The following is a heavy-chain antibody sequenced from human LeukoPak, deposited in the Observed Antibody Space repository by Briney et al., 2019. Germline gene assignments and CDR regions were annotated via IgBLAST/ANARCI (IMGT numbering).Heavy chain of an antibody. CDR2: INPNIGGT. CDR3: ARVGVVGRTWKYFDL. Sequence: ASVKVSCKAFGYTFTGYYMHWVRQAPGQGLEWMEWINPNIGGTEYAQKFQGRVTMTRDTSISTLFMDLSRLTADDTDVYYCARVGVVGRTWKYFDLWGRGTLVTVSS. V-gene: IGHV1-2*02. J-gene: IGHJ2*01. CDR1: GYTFTGYY. D-gene: IGHD1-1*01.